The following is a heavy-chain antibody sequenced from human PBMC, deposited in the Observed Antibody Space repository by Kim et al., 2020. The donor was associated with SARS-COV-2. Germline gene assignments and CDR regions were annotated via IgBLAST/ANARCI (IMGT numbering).Heavy chain of an antibody. CDR3: AIYDYVWGSYRFDY. Sequence: NPSPKRRVTKSVDKSKNQFSMKLSSVTAADTAVYYCAIYDYVWGSYRFDYWGQGTLVTVSS. J-gene: IGHJ4*02. D-gene: IGHD3-16*02. V-gene: IGHV4-4*02.